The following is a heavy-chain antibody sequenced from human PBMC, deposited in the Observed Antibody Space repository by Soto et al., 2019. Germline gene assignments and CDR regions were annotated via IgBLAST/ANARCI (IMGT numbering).Heavy chain of an antibody. V-gene: IGHV4-59*08. Sequence: PSETLSLTCTVSGGSISSYYWSWIRQPPGKGLEWIGYIYYSGSTNYNPSLKSRVTISVDTSKNQFSLKLSSVTAADTAVYYCARTQRAIFGVVNPFDYWGQGTLVTVSS. CDR2: IYYSGST. J-gene: IGHJ4*02. D-gene: IGHD3-3*01. CDR1: GGSISSYY. CDR3: ARTQRAIFGVVNPFDY.